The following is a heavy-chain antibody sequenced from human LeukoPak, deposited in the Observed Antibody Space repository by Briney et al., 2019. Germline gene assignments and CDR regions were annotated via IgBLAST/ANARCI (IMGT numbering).Heavy chain of an antibody. CDR2: ISGNNGNT. CDR3: ARGRAAGTFWLDY. J-gene: IGHJ4*02. D-gene: IGHD6-13*01. Sequence: ASVKVSCKASGYTFSSYDISWVRQATGQGLEWMGWISGNNGNTNYAQKVQGRVTMTTDTSTSTAYMELRSLRSDDTAVYYCARGRAAGTFWLDYWGQGTLVTVSS. CDR1: GYTFSSYD. V-gene: IGHV1-18*01.